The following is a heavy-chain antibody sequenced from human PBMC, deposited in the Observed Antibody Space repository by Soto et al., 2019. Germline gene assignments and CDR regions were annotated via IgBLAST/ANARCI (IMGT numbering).Heavy chain of an antibody. CDR2: INPNSGGT. Sequence: ASVKVSCKASGYTFTGYYMHWVRQAPGQGLEWMGWINPNSGGTNYAQKFQGWVTMTRDTSISTAYMELSRLRSDDTAVYYCAKDRIAAAGVPKKTTDYWGQGTLVNVSS. J-gene: IGHJ4*02. D-gene: IGHD6-13*01. CDR1: GYTFTGYY. CDR3: AKDRIAAAGVPKKTTDY. V-gene: IGHV1-2*04.